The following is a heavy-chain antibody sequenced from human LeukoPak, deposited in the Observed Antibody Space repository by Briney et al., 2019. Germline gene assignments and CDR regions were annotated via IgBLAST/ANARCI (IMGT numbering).Heavy chain of an antibody. D-gene: IGHD3-22*01. J-gene: IGHJ4*02. V-gene: IGHV4-39*01. CDR3: STYYFDSSGYLTGFDY. CDR1: GGSISGSSWF. CDR2: VSSGGTT. Sequence: PSETLSLTCTVSGGSISGSSWFWGWSRQPPGKGLEWLGSVSSGGTTYYNPSLKSRGTISVGTSKTQFSLKLSTVTAADTAIYYCSTYYFDSSGYLTGFDYWGQGTLVAVSS.